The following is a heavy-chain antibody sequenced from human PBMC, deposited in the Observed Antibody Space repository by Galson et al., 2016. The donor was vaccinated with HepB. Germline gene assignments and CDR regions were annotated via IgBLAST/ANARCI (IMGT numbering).Heavy chain of an antibody. D-gene: IGHD3-10*01. CDR2: IYHNWGT. CDR3: AREVLSFREFGNLRQLRNSIDP. CDR1: GDSITFNTYY. V-gene: IGHV4-30-4*01. J-gene: IGHJ5*02. Sequence: TLSLTCTVSGDSITFNTYYWSWIRQSPGKGLEWIGPIYHNWGTDYNPSLDSRPTISVDTAKSQFSLRLESVTAADTAVYYCAREVLSFREFGNLRQLRNSIDPWGQGTLVTVSS.